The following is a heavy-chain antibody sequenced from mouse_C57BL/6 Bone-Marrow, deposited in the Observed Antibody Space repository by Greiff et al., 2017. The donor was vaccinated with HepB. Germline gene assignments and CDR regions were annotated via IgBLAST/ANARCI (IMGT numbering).Heavy chain of an antibody. CDR2: INTGGTYT. Sequence: EVQRVESGGDLVKPGGSLKLSCVASGFTFSTSGMSWVRQTPDKRLEWVATINTGGTYTYYPDSVKGRFTISKDTAKDTLFLQMSSLKSEETAIYYCVRDRFAYSFYFWGQGTTLTLSS. CDR3: VRDRFAYSFYF. D-gene: IGHD2-14*01. J-gene: IGHJ2*01. V-gene: IGHV5-6*01. CDR1: GFTFSTSG.